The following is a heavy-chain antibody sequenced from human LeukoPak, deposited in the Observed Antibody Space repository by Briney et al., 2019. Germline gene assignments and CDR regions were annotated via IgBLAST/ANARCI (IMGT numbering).Heavy chain of an antibody. CDR2: ISSSSSYI. CDR3: ARDSGTLLWFGELFSAYYYYYMDV. CDR1: GFTFSSYS. J-gene: IGHJ6*03. D-gene: IGHD3-10*01. V-gene: IGHV3-21*01. Sequence: GGSLRLSCAASGFTFSSYSMNWVRQAPGKGLEWVSSISSSSSYIYYADSVKGRFTISRDNAKNSLYLQMNSLRAEDTAVYYCARDSGTLLWFGELFSAYYYYYMDVWGKGTTVTISS.